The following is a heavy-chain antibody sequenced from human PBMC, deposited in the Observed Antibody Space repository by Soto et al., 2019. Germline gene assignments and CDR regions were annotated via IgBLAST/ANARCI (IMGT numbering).Heavy chain of an antibody. Sequence: SETLSLTCTVSGGSISSGGYYWSWIRQHPGKGLEWIGYIYYSGSTYYNPSLKSRVTISVDTSKNQFSLKLSSVTAADTAVYYCARPLLRYFDWLSHADAFDIWGQGTMVTVSS. J-gene: IGHJ3*02. V-gene: IGHV4-31*03. D-gene: IGHD3-9*01. CDR1: GGSISSGGYY. CDR3: ARPLLRYFDWLSHADAFDI. CDR2: IYYSGST.